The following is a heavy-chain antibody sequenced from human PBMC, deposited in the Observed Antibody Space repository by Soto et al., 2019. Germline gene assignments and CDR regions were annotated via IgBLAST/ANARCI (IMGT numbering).Heavy chain of an antibody. J-gene: IGHJ5*01. CDR1: GGSFSGYY. Sequence: SETLSLTCAVYGGSFSGYYWSWIRQPPGKGLEWIGEINHSGSTNYNPSLKSRVTISVDTSKNQFSLKLSSVTAADTAVYYCARGAGLREFCWLLLSDWFDPWCQGTLDNVFS. CDR3: ARGAGLREFCWLLLSDWFDP. V-gene: IGHV4-34*01. D-gene: IGHD3-9*01. CDR2: INHSGST.